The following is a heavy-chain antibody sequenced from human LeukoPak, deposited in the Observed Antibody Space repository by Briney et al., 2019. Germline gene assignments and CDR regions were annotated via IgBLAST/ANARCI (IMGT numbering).Heavy chain of an antibody. CDR1: GGSISSYY. D-gene: IGHD6-25*01. Sequence: SETLSLTCTVSGGSISSYYWSWIRQPPGKGLEWIGYINYSGSTNYNPSLKSRVTISVDTSKNQFSLKLSSVTAADTAVYYCARDQRLGYYYYGMDVWGQGTTVTVSS. V-gene: IGHV4-59*01. J-gene: IGHJ6*02. CDR2: INYSGST. CDR3: ARDQRLGYYYYGMDV.